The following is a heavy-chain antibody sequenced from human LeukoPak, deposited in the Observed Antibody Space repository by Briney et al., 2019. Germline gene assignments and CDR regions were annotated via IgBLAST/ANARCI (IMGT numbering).Heavy chain of an antibody. V-gene: IGHV1-69*06. Sequence: SVKVSCKASRGTFSSYAINWVRQAPGQGLEWMGGIIPIFGTANYAQKFQGRVTITADKSTSTAYMELSSLRSEDTAVYYCAKTAGFGGLYYYYYMDVWGKGTTVTVSS. J-gene: IGHJ6*03. CDR1: RGTFSSYA. CDR2: IIPIFGTA. CDR3: AKTAGFGGLYYYYYMDV. D-gene: IGHD3-10*01.